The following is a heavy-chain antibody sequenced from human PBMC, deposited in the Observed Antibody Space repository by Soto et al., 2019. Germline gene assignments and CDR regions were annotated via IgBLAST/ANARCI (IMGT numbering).Heavy chain of an antibody. J-gene: IGHJ6*02. V-gene: IGHV5-51*01. Sequence: PGESLNISCKGSGNSFTYDWSGWGRQMPGKRQEWMWIIYSGDSDTRYSPSFQGQVTISAGKSISPAYLQWSRLNASDTAMYYFARLAYCGGDCYSYYYYGMDVWGQGTTVTFS. CDR2: IYSGDSDT. CDR1: GNSFTYDW. D-gene: IGHD2-21*02. CDR3: ARLAYCGGDCYSYYYYGMDV.